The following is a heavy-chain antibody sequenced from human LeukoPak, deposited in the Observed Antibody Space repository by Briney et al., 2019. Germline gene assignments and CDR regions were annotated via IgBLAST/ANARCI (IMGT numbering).Heavy chain of an antibody. CDR3: ASFTSSSQVFDY. CDR1: GFTVSSNY. V-gene: IGHV3-66*01. Sequence: PGGSLRLSCAASGFTVSSNYMSWVRQAPGKGLEWVSVIYSGGSTYYADSVKSRFTISRDNSKNTLYLQMNSLRAEDTAVYYCASFTSSSQVFDYWGQGTLVTVSS. CDR2: IYSGGST. D-gene: IGHD6-6*01. J-gene: IGHJ4*02.